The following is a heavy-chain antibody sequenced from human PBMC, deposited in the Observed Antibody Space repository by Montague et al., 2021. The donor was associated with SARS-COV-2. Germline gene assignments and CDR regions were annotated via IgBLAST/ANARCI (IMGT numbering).Heavy chain of an antibody. D-gene: IGHD5-18*01. CDR2: IYYSGST. V-gene: IGHV4-39*01. Sequence: SETLSLTCAVSGCSINVYYWSWTRQPPGKGLEWIGSIYYSGSTYXNPSLKSRVTISVDTSKNQFSLKLSSVTAADTAVYYCARTEIQVWSRRWFDPWGQGTLVTVSS. CDR3: ARTEIQVWSRRWFDP. CDR1: GCSINVYY. J-gene: IGHJ5*02.